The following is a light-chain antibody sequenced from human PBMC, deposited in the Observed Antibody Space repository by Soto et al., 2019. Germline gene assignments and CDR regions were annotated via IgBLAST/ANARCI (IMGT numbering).Light chain of an antibody. CDR3: QQYNSYSYT. V-gene: IGKV1-5*03. J-gene: IGKJ2*01. CDR1: QTISSW. CDR2: KAS. Sequence: DIQMTQSPSTLSASVGDRVTITWRASQTISSWLAWYQQRPGKAPKLLIYKASSLQSGVPSRFSGSGSETEFTLTISSLQPDDFATYYCQQYNSYSYTFGQGTKLEMK.